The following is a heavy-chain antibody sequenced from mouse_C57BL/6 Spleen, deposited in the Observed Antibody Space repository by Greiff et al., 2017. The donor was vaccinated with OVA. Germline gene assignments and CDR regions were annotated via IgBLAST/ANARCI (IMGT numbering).Heavy chain of an antibody. Sequence: VQLQQSGAELVRPGASVKLSCTASGFNIKDYYMHWVKQRPEQGLEWIGRIDPEDGDTEYAPKFQGKATMTADTSSNTAYLQLSSLTSEDTAVYYCTWRDYDLAWFADWGQGTLVTVSA. CDR3: TWRDYDLAWFAD. CDR1: GFNIKDYY. D-gene: IGHD2-4*01. CDR2: IDPEDGDT. V-gene: IGHV14-1*01. J-gene: IGHJ3*01.